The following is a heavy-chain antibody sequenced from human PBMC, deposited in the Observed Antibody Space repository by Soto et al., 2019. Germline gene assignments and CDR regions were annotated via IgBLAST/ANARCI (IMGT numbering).Heavy chain of an antibody. CDR2: IRNQSYQETT. V-gene: IGHV3-49*04. D-gene: IGHD2-21*01. Sequence: GGSLRLSCTGSGFPFDDLAINWVRQAPGKGLEWVGLIRNQSYQETTEYAAAVKGRFTISRDTSNGIAYLQMNSLNIDDTAIYYCARGLRWRDLDYWGQGTPVTVSS. J-gene: IGHJ4*02. CDR1: GFPFDDLA. CDR3: ARGLRWRDLDY.